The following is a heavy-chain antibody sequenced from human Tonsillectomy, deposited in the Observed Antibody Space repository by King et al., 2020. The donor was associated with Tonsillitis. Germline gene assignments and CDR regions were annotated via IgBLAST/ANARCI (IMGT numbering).Heavy chain of an antibody. J-gene: IGHJ4*02. Sequence: VQLVESGGGLVKPGGSLRLSCAASGFTFSDYYMTWIRQAPGKGLEWVSYISGSSSFTIYAGSVRGRFTISRDNAKRSMFLQMNSLGPDDTAVYYCARDLRRGGGFDLWGQGTLVTVSS. CDR1: GFTFSDYY. V-gene: IGHV3-11*06. CDR2: ISGSSSFT. D-gene: IGHD3-16*01. CDR3: ARDLRRGGGFDL.